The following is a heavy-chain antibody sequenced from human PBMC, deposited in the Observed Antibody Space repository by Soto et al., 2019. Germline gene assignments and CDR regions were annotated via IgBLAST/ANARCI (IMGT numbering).Heavy chain of an antibody. Sequence: QVQLVQSGAEVKKPGSSVKVSCKASGGTFSSYTISWVRQAPGQGPEWMGRIIPILGIANYAQKFQGRVTITADKSTSTAYMELSSLRSEDTAVYYCARDLRVRNWFDPWGQGTLVTVSS. D-gene: IGHD4-17*01. J-gene: IGHJ5*02. CDR1: GGTFSSYT. CDR3: ARDLRVRNWFDP. CDR2: IIPILGIA. V-gene: IGHV1-69*08.